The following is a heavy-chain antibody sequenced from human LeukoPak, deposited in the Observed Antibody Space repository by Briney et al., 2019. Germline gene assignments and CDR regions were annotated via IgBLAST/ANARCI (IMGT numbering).Heavy chain of an antibody. J-gene: IGHJ6*02. D-gene: IGHD2-2*01. CDR1: GGTFSSYA. V-gene: IGHV1-69*13. CDR3: ASGLVVPAAINYYYYGMDV. Sequence: SVKVSCKASGGTFSSYAISWVRQAPGQGLGWMGGIIPIFGTANYAQKFQGRVTITADESTSTAYMELSSLRSEDTAVYYCASGLVVPAAINYYYYGMDVWGQGTTVTVSS. CDR2: IIPIFGTA.